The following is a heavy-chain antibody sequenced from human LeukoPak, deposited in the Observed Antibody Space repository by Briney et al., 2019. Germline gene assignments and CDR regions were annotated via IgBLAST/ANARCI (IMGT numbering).Heavy chain of an antibody. D-gene: IGHD2-2*01. CDR1: GGTFSSYA. V-gene: IGHV1-69*01. CDR3: ARVVPAAIREFHYGMDV. J-gene: IGHJ6*02. Sequence: SVKVSCKASGGTFSSYAISWVRQAPGQGLEWMEGIIPIFGTANYAQKFQGRVTITADESTSTAYMELSSLRSEDTAVYYCARVVPAAIREFHYGMDVWGQGTTVTVSS. CDR2: IIPIFGTA.